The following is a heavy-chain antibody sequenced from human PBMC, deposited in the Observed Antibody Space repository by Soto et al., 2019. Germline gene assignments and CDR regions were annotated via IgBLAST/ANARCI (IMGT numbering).Heavy chain of an antibody. CDR2: ISSTGRTI. CDR3: ARSYSSGWEFDY. CDR1: GFTFSSYY. V-gene: IGHV3-11*01. D-gene: IGHD6-19*01. J-gene: IGHJ4*02. Sequence: VGSLRLSCGASGFTFSSYYMSWIRQAPGKGLEWVSYISSTGRTIYYADSVKGRFTVSRDNAQNSLSLKLNSLRVEDTAVYYCARSYSSGWEFDYWGQGTQVTVSS.